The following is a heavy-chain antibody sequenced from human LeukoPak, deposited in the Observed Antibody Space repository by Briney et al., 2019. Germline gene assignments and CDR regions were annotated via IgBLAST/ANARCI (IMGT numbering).Heavy chain of an antibody. V-gene: IGHV3-23*01. D-gene: IGHD5-12*01. J-gene: IGHJ4*02. Sequence: GGSLRLSCAASGFTFSNYAMTWVRQPQGTGLQWVSAITGSGGSAYYAYSVKARFAISRDNSKNTLYLQLNSLKAEDTAVYYCATLMRGPTGYSGYGGEDYWGQGTLVTVSS. CDR1: GFTFSNYA. CDR3: ATLMRGPTGYSGYGGEDY. CDR2: ITGSGGSA.